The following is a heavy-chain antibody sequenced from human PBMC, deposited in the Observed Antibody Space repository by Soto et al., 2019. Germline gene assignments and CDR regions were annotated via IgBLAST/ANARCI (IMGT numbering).Heavy chain of an antibody. CDR1: GVKLSSFG. J-gene: IGHJ6*02. CDR3: AKDSSSPTVVTRNYYYYGMDV. D-gene: IGHD4-17*01. V-gene: IGHV3-48*01. Sequence: GGSMRLCCAAAGVKLSSFGMNWVSKPTGKGLEWISYISSSGQVIFYADSVKGRFTISRDNSKNTLYLQMNSLRAEDTAVYYCAKDSSSPTVVTRNYYYYGMDVWGHGTTVTVSS. CDR2: ISSSGQVI.